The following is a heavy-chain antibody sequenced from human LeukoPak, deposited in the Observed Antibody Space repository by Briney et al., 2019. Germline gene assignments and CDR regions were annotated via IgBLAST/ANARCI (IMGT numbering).Heavy chain of an antibody. V-gene: IGHV3-30*18. J-gene: IGHJ4*02. Sequence: GGSLRLSCAASGFTFSSYGMHWVRQAPGKGLEWVAVISDDGKTEYFADSVKGQFTISRDNSKNTLSLQMNSLRPDDTAVYYCTKEAASGSRYSFDYWGQGTLVTVSS. D-gene: IGHD1-26*01. CDR2: ISDDGKTE. CDR3: TKEAASGSRYSFDY. CDR1: GFTFSSYG.